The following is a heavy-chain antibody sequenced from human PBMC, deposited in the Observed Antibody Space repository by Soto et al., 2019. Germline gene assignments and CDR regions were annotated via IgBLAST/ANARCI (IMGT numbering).Heavy chain of an antibody. CDR3: ARVLPFLAFRYGRDG. CDR2: MNVSGGSI. J-gene: IGHJ6*02. D-gene: IGHD3-3*01. Sequence: ASVKASCKASGYTFTSYYLHWVRQAPGQGLEWVGIMNVSGGSISYAQKFEGRVTMTRDTSTSTVYMELSSLRSEDTAVYYCARVLPFLAFRYGRDGWGQGTTVTVSS. V-gene: IGHV1-46*01. CDR1: GYTFTSYY.